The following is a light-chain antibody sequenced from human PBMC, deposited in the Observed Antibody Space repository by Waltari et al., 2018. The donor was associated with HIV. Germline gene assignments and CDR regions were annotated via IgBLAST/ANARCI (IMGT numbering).Light chain of an antibody. V-gene: IGLV2-14*01. CDR2: EVS. J-gene: IGLJ1*01. CDR3: CSYTSTTAFDV. Sequence: QSALTQPASVSGSPGQSVTISFTGTSSDIGGYNHVSCYQQHPGKAPKFIISEVSNRPSGVSDRFSGSKSGNTASLTISGLQAEDEADYYCCSYTSTTAFDVFGTGTRVSVL. CDR1: SSDIGGYNH.